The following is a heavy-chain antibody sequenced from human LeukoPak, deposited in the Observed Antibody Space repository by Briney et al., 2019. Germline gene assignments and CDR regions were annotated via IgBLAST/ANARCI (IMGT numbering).Heavy chain of an antibody. CDR2: INPNSGGT. J-gene: IGHJ4*02. Sequence: ASVTVSCKASGYTFTGYYMHWVRQAPGQGLEWMGWINPNSGGTNYAQKFQGRVTMTRDTSISTAYMELSRLRSDDTAVYYCARVEYDFWSGPSPNFDYWGQGTLVTVSS. CDR3: ARVEYDFWSGPSPNFDY. D-gene: IGHD3-3*01. V-gene: IGHV1-2*02. CDR1: GYTFTGYY.